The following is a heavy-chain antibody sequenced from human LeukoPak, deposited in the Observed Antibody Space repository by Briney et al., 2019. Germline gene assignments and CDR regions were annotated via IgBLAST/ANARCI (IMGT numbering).Heavy chain of an antibody. CDR1: GGTFSSYA. J-gene: IGHJ5*02. CDR3: ARLYYDSSEFDP. D-gene: IGHD3-22*01. CDR2: IIPIFGTA. Sequence: ASVKVSCKASGGTFSSYAISWVRQAPGQGLEWMGGIIPIFGTANYAQKFQGRVTITTDESTSTAYMELSSLRSEDTAVYYCARLYYDSSEFDPWGQGTPVTVSS. V-gene: IGHV1-69*05.